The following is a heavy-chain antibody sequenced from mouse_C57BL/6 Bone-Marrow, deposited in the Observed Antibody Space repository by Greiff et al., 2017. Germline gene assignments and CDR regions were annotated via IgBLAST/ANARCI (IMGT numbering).Heavy chain of an antibody. J-gene: IGHJ2*01. Sequence: QVQLQQPGAELVKPGASVKLSCKASGYTFTSYWMHWVKQRPGQGLEWIGMIYPNSGSTNYNEKFKSKATLTVDKSSSTAYMQLSSLTSEDSAVYYCASPGGDDYSYYFDYWGQGNTLTVSS. CDR1: GYTFTSYW. D-gene: IGHD2-4*01. V-gene: IGHV1-64*01. CDR2: IYPNSGST. CDR3: ASPGGDDYSYYFDY.